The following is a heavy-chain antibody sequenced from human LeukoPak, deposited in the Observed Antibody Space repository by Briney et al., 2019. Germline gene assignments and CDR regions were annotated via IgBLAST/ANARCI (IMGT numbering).Heavy chain of an antibody. CDR1: GFTVSKNY. CDR3: VKDSGGDITIGGS. V-gene: IGHV3-66*01. Sequence: GGSLRLSCTASGFTVSKNYMSWVRQAPGKGLEWVSVLYSEGSTYYTDSAKARFTISRDNSKNTLYLQMNSLRAEDTAVYYCVKDSGGDITIGGSWGQGTLVTASS. D-gene: IGHD3-16*01. J-gene: IGHJ4*02. CDR2: LYSEGST.